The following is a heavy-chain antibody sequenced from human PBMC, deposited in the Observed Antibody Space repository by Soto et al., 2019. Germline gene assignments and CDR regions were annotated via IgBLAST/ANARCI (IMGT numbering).Heavy chain of an antibody. J-gene: IGHJ4*02. V-gene: IGHV1-69*01. CDR1: GGTFSTFG. CDR2: IIPFFGTA. Sequence: QVQLVQSGTEVKKTGSSVKVSCKASGGTFSTFGISWVRQAPGPGLEWMGGIIPFFGTARYSQKFEDRITITADESTNTVYMDLRSLTSEDTAIYYCAKSAPMDAGDKYYYDFWGQGALVTVSS. D-gene: IGHD4-17*01. CDR3: AKSAPMDAGDKYYYDF.